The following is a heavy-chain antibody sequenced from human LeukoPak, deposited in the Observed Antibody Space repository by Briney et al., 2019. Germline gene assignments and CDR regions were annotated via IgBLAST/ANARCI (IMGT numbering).Heavy chain of an antibody. CDR1: GFIFSKYA. V-gene: IGHV3-23*01. CDR2: IWGSGADT. D-gene: IGHD4-17*01. CDR3: GRDPNGDYVGAFEF. J-gene: IGHJ3*01. Sequence: GGSLRLSCAASGFIFSKYALVWVRQAPGKGLEWVSGIWGSGADTRYADAVKGRFTISRDNSKTTLYLQMNSLGADDTAVYYCGRDPNGDYVGAFEFWGQGTMVTVSS.